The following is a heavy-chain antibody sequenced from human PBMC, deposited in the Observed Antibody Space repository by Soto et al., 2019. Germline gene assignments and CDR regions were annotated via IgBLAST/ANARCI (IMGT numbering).Heavy chain of an antibody. CDR1: GFTFSTYA. CDR2: IGATGGST. J-gene: IGHJ4*02. V-gene: IGHV3-23*01. Sequence: EVQLLESGGTLVQPGASLRLSCAASGFTFSTYAMNWVRQAPGKGLEWVSGIGATGGSTYYSDYLKGRFTISRDNSSNTVFLQMKIVSAEDTAVYYCARSLWVGATTEGIDYWGQGTLVTVSS. D-gene: IGHD1-26*01. CDR3: ARSLWVGATTEGIDY.